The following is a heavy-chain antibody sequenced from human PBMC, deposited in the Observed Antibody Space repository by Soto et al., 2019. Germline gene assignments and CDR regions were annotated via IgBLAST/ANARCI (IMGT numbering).Heavy chain of an antibody. V-gene: IGHV4-34*01. CDR1: GGSFSGYY. Sequence: LSLTCAVYGGSFSGYYWSWIRQPPGKGLEWIGEINHSGSTNYNPSLKSRVTISVDTSKNQFSLKLSSVTAADTAVHYCARATRKGWIQLWLLDYWGQGTLVTVSS. J-gene: IGHJ4*02. D-gene: IGHD5-18*01. CDR2: INHSGST. CDR3: ARATRKGWIQLWLLDY.